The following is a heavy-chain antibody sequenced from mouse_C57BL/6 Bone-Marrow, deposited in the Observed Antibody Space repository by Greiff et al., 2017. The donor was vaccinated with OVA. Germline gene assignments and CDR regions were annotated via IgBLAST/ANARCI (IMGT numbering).Heavy chain of an antibody. CDR1: GYSITSYY. Sequence: EVHLVESGPGLAKPSPTLSLSCSVTGYSITSYYWNWIRKFPGNKLEYMGYISYSGSTYYNPSLKSRISITRDTSKNQYYLQLNSVTTEDTATYYCARYLDDYFDYWGQGTTLTVSS. CDR3: ARYLDDYFDY. V-gene: IGHV3-8*01. J-gene: IGHJ2*01. CDR2: ISYSGST.